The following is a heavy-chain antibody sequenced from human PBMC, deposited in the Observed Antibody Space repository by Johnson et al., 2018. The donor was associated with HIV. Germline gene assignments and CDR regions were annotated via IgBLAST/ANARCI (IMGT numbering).Heavy chain of an antibody. CDR2: IYSGGST. V-gene: IGHV3-66*01. D-gene: IGHD6-13*01. Sequence: VQLVESGGGLVQPGGSLRLSCAASGFTVSNNYMTWVRQAPGKGLEWVSLIYSGGSTYYADSVKGRFTISRDNSKNTLYLQMNSLRAEDTAVYYCARDGHSSTPRCAFDIWGQGTLVIVSS. CDR1: GFTVSNNY. J-gene: IGHJ3*02. CDR3: ARDGHSSTPRCAFDI.